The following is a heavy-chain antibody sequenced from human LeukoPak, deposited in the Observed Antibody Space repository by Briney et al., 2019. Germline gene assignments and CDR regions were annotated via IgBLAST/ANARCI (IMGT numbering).Heavy chain of an antibody. D-gene: IGHD6-6*01. CDR1: GYTFTSYG. CDR2: ISAYNGNT. V-gene: IGHV1-18*01. CDR3: AIEYSSSSLAIDY. Sequence: ASVKVSCQASGYTFTSYGISWVRQAPGQGLEWMGWISAYNGNTNYAQKLQGRVTMTTDTSTSTAYMELRSLRAEDTAVYYCAIEYSSSSLAIDYWGQGTLVTVSS. J-gene: IGHJ4*02.